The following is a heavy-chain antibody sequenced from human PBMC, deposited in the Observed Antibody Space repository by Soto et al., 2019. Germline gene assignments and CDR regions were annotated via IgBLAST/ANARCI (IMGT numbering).Heavy chain of an antibody. CDR1: GFTFSHHS. V-gene: IGHV1-3*04. CDR3: VRGKEAGVWFDP. Sequence: ASVKVSCKASGFTFSHHSIHWVRQAPGQRLEWMGWINSDTGYTTYSQKFQARLTITWDSSAKTAYVELSSLQSEDTAVYYCVRGKEAGVWFDPWGQGTLVTVSS. J-gene: IGHJ5*02. CDR2: INSDTGYT. D-gene: IGHD3-10*01.